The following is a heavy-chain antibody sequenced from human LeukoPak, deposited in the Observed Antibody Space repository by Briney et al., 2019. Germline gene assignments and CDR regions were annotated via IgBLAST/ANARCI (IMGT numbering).Heavy chain of an antibody. V-gene: IGHV4-30-4*08. J-gene: IGHJ4*02. Sequence: SETLSLTCTVSGGSISSGDYYWSWIRQPPGKGLEWIGYIYYSGSTYYNPSLKSRVTISVDTSKNQFSLKLSSVTAADTAVYYCARDGSSRGGEFDYWGQGTLVTVSS. CDR3: ARDGSSRGGEFDY. CDR1: GGSISSGDYY. D-gene: IGHD3-16*01. CDR2: IYYSGST.